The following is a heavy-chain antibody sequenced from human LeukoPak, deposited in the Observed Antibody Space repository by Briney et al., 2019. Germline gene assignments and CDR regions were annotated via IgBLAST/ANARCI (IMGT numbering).Heavy chain of an antibody. CDR1: GGSISSYY. CDR3: ARTGSTVTMLYPFDH. D-gene: IGHD4-17*01. J-gene: IGHJ4*02. Sequence: SETLSLTCTVSGGSISSYYWSWIRQPPGKGLEWIGYIYYSGSTNYSPSLKSRVTMSVDTSKNQFSLKLSSVTAADTAVYYCARTGSTVTMLYPFDHWGQGTLVTVSS. V-gene: IGHV4-59*01. CDR2: IYYSGST.